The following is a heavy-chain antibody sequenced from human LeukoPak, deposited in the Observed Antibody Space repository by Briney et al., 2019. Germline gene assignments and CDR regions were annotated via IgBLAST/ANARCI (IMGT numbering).Heavy chain of an antibody. D-gene: IGHD3-16*01. CDR1: GYTFSGRY. V-gene: IGHV1-2*02. CDR2: INYDSGST. Sequence: ASVQETCKACGYTFSGRYLHWLGQPTAQEREYMGWINYDSGSTNCEKKFQERVFMTMDTSISTASMDLSRLQSDYKAVYYCSTSYYDYVWVVLRPPFGYWGQGTLVTVSS. J-gene: IGHJ4*02. CDR3: STSYYDYVWVVLRPPFGY.